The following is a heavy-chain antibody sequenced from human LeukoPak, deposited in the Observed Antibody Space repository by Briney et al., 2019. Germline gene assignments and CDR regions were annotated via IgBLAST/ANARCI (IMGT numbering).Heavy chain of an antibody. V-gene: IGHV1-2*02. J-gene: IGHJ4*02. CDR2: INPNSGGT. D-gene: IGHD6-13*01. Sequence: GASVKVSCKASGYTFTGYYMHWVRQAPGQGLEWMGWINPNSGGTNYAQKFQGRVTMTRDTSISTAYMELSRLRSDDTAVYYCAREMGIAAAGPHVTPDYWGQGTLVTVSS. CDR1: GYTFTGYY. CDR3: AREMGIAAAGPHVTPDY.